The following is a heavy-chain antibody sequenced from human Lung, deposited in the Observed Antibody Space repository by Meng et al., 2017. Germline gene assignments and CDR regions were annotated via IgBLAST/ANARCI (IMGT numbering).Heavy chain of an antibody. J-gene: IGHJ4*02. CDR2: INHSGST. CDR3: ARGPTTMAHDFDY. D-gene: IGHD4-11*01. V-gene: IGHV4-34*01. Sequence: QGRLRQWGVGLLEPSETLSRTCVVSGGSCSDYYWSWIRQPPGKGLEWIGEINHSGSTNYNTSLESRATISVDTSQNNLSLKLSSVTAADSAVYYCARGPTTMAHDFDYWGQGTLVTVSS. CDR1: GGSCSDYY.